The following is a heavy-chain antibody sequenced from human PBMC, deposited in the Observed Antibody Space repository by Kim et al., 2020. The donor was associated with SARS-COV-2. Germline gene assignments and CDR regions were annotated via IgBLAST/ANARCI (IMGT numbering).Heavy chain of an antibody. Sequence: DSVKGRFTISRADSQNTLYLQMNSLRAEDTAVYYCATDSAAGTLLDAFDIWGQGTMVTVSS. CDR3: ATDSAAGTLLDAFDI. J-gene: IGHJ3*02. V-gene: IGHV3-23*03. D-gene: IGHD6-13*01.